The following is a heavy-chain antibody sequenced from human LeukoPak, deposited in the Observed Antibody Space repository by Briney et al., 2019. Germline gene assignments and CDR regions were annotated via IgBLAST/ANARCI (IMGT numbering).Heavy chain of an antibody. V-gene: IGHV3-7*01. CDR3: ARGLGCSSTSCYRYMDV. CDR2: IKQDGSEK. D-gene: IGHD2-2*01. J-gene: IGHJ6*03. Sequence: GGSLRLSCAASGFTFSSYWMSWVRQAPGKGLEWVANIKQDGSEKYYVDSVKGRFTISRDNAKNSLYLQMNSLRAEDTAVYYCARGLGCSSTSCYRYMDVWGKGTTVTVSS. CDR1: GFTFSSYW.